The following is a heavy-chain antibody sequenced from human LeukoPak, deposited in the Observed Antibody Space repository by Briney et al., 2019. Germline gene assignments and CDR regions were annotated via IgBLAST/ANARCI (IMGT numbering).Heavy chain of an antibody. CDR3: ARPYSTGINWFDP. CDR2: MSPNSGAT. J-gene: IGHJ5*02. D-gene: IGHD4-11*01. Sequence: ASVKVSCKAAGYTFIDNYIHWVRQAPGQGLEWLGWMSPNSGATNYGHKFQGRVTMTSDTSINTAYLELSSLSSDDTAVYYCARPYSTGINWFDPWGQGTLVTVSS. CDR1: GYTFIDNY. V-gene: IGHV1-2*07.